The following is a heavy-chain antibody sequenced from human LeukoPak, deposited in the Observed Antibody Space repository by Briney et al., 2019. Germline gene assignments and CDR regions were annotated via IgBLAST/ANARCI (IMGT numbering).Heavy chain of an antibody. Sequence: GGSLRLSCAASGFTFSSYAMSWVRQAPGKGLEWVSVIYSGGSTYYADSVKGRFTISRDNSKNTLYLQMNSLRTEDTAVYYCARGGSYAAFDIWGQGTMVTVSS. J-gene: IGHJ3*02. D-gene: IGHD1-26*01. CDR1: GFTFSSYA. V-gene: IGHV3-66*01. CDR2: IYSGGST. CDR3: ARGGSYAAFDI.